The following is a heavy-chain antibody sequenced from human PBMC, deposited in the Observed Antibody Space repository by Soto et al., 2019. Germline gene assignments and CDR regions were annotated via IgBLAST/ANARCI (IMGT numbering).Heavy chain of an antibody. CDR2: IYYSGST. CDR1: GGSVSSGSYY. J-gene: IGHJ4*02. Sequence: SQTLSLTCTVSGGSVSSGSYYWSWIRQPPGKGLEWIGYIYYSGSTNYNPSLKSRVTISVDTSKNQFSLKLSSVTAADTAVYYCARDRGRYDSSGYYYYWGQGTLVTVSS. CDR3: ARDRGRYDSSGYYYY. V-gene: IGHV4-61*01. D-gene: IGHD3-22*01.